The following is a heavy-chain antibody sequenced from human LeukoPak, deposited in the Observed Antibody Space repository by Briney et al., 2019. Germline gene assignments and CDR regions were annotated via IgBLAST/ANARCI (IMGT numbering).Heavy chain of an antibody. J-gene: IGHJ4*02. Sequence: GGSLRLSCAASGFTFSRYEMNWVRQAPGKGREWVSYISSSGSTIYYADSVKGRFTISRDNAKNSLYLQMNSLRAEDTAVYYCARVLAIAVAGDFDYWGQGTLVTVSS. CDR3: ARVLAIAVAGDFDY. V-gene: IGHV3-48*03. CDR1: GFTFSRYE. D-gene: IGHD6-19*01. CDR2: ISSSGSTI.